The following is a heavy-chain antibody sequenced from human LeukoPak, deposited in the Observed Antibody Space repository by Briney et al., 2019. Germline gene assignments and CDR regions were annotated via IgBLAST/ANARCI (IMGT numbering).Heavy chain of an antibody. CDR3: ARGPRIVVVPAAKRDFDY. CDR2: INPNSGGT. V-gene: IGHV1-2*02. Sequence: APVKVSCKASGYTFTGYYMHWVRQAPGQGLEWMGWINPNSGGTNYAQKFQGRVTMTRDTSISTAYMELSRLRSDDTAVYYCARGPRIVVVPAAKRDFDYWGQGTLVTVSS. D-gene: IGHD2-2*01. CDR1: GYTFTGYY. J-gene: IGHJ4*02.